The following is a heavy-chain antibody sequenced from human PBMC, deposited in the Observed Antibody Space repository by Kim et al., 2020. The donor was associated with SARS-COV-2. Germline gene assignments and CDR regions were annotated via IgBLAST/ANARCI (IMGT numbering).Heavy chain of an antibody. CDR3: AREYYSSSSNYFDY. V-gene: IGHV4-59*01. D-gene: IGHD6-13*01. Sequence: NPSLKSRVTLSVDTSENQFSLKLGSVTAADTAVYYCAREYYSSSSNYFDYWGQGTPVTVSS. J-gene: IGHJ4*02.